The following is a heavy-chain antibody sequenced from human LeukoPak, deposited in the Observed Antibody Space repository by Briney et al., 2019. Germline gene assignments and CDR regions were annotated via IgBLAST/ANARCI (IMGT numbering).Heavy chain of an antibody. D-gene: IGHD6-13*01. CDR2: ISFNGNNK. V-gene: IGHV3-30*04. CDR3: ARGLAAAGTDAFDI. Sequence: GGSLILSCAASGFTFSSYVLHWVRQAPGKGLEWVAVISFNGNNKYYAASVTGRFTISRDNAKNTLYLQMNSLRAEDTAVYYCARGLAAAGTDAFDIWGQGTKVSVS. J-gene: IGHJ3*02. CDR1: GFTFSSYV.